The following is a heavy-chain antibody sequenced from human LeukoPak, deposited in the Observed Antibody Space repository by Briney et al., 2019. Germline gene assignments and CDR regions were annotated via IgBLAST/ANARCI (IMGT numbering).Heavy chain of an antibody. Sequence: GGSLRLSCAASGFTVSSTYMSWVRQSPGKGLEWVSVVYKDGKMFYIDSVKGRFAISRDTSKNTVYLQMDNLRAEDTAVYYCASRHCSGGDCYFAGADPFDHWGQGTLVTVSS. J-gene: IGHJ4*02. CDR2: VYKDGKM. D-gene: IGHD2-21*01. V-gene: IGHV3-53*01. CDR3: ASRHCSGGDCYFAGADPFDH. CDR1: GFTVSSTY.